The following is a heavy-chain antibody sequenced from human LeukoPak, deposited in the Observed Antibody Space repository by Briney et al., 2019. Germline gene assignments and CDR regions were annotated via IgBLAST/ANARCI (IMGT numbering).Heavy chain of an antibody. CDR3: AKDLTVAVADTTFDS. CDR2: ISGSGGST. D-gene: IGHD6-19*01. V-gene: IGHV3-23*01. Sequence: GGSLRLSCAASGFTFSSYAMSWVRQAPGKGLEWVSAISGSGGSTYYADSVKGRFTISRDNSKNTLYLQMNSLRAEDTAIYYCAKDLTVAVADTTFDSWGQGTLVTVSS. J-gene: IGHJ4*02. CDR1: GFTFSSYA.